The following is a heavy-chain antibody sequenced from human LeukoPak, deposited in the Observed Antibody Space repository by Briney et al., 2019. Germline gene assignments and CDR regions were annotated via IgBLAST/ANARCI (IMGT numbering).Heavy chain of an antibody. CDR3: ARYSLGSFDV. CDR1: GFSFSSFW. V-gene: IGHV3-7*04. CDR2: IRHDGSEK. Sequence: PGGSLRLSCVASGFSFSSFWMTWVRQAPGKGLEWVANIRHDGSEKYCADSVKGRFTISRDNTKNSLYLQMNSLGAEDTAVYYCARYSLGSFDVWGQGTMVTVSS. D-gene: IGHD2-21*01. J-gene: IGHJ3*01.